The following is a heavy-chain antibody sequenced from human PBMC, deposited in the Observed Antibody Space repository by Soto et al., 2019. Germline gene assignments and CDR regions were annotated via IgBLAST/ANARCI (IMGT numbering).Heavy chain of an antibody. CDR2: IYYSGIT. D-gene: IGHD2-8*02. V-gene: IGHV4-59*01. CDR1: GSISSYY. Sequence: GSISSYYWSWIRQPPGKGLEWIGYIYYSGITDYNPSLKSRVTISVDTSKSQFSLKLSSVTAADTAVYYCARGGGVYYFDYWGQGTLVTVSS. CDR3: ARGGGVYYFDY. J-gene: IGHJ4*02.